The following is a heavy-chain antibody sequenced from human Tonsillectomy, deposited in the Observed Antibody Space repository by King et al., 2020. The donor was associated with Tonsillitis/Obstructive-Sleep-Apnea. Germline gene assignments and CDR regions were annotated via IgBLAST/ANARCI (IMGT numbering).Heavy chain of an antibody. V-gene: IGHV1-8*01. CDR1: GYTFTSYD. Sequence: QLVQSGAEVKKPGASVKVSCKASGYTFTSYDINWVRQATGQGLEWMGWMNPNSGNTGYAQKFQGRVTLTRNTSISTAYMELSSLRSEDTAVYYCARVGRLFCGYCSSTSCRSHDAFEIWGQGTMVTVSS. J-gene: IGHJ3*02. CDR2: MNPNSGNT. CDR3: ARVGRLFCGYCSSTSCRSHDAFEI. D-gene: IGHD2-2*03.